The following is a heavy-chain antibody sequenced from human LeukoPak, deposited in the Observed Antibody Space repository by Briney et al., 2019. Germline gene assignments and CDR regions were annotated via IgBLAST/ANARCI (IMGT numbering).Heavy chain of an antibody. Sequence: PSETLSLTCTVSGYSISSGYYWGWIRQPPGKGLEWIGSIYHSGSTYYNPSLKSRVTISVDTSKNQFSLKLSSVTAADTAVYYCARRPGLYYYGSGSYSGWFDPWGQGTLVTVSS. J-gene: IGHJ5*02. D-gene: IGHD3-10*01. CDR2: IYHSGST. CDR3: ARRPGLYYYGSGSYSGWFDP. V-gene: IGHV4-38-2*02. CDR1: GYSISSGYY.